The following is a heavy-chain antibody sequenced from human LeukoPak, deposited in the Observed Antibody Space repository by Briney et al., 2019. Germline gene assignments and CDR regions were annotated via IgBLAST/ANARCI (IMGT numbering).Heavy chain of an antibody. D-gene: IGHD4-17*01. CDR1: GGTFSSYA. V-gene: IGHV1-69*05. CDR3: ARERDYGDPRD. Sequence: SVKVSCKASGGTFSSYAISWVRQAPGQGLEWMGRIIPIFGTANYAQKFQGRVTITTDESTSTAYMELSSLRSEDTAVYYCARERDYGDPRDWGQGTLDTVSS. CDR2: IIPIFGTA. J-gene: IGHJ4*02.